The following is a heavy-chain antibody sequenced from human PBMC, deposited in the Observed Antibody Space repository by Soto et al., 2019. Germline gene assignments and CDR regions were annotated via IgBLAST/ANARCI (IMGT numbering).Heavy chain of an antibody. J-gene: IGHJ4*02. Sequence: EVKVVESGGGLVQPGGSLRLSCAASGFTFSDNWMHWVRQPPGKVPVWVSRISGDANSTSYADSVKGRFTISRDSAKNNMYLQMDSLRVEDTAVYYCTRGGTRTTYWGLFDSWGQGTLVTVSS. CDR1: GFTFSDNW. CDR2: ISGDANST. V-gene: IGHV3-74*01. CDR3: TRGGTRTTYWGLFDS. D-gene: IGHD7-27*01.